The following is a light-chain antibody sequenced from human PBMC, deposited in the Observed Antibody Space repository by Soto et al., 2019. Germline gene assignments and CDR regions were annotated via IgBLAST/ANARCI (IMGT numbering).Light chain of an antibody. V-gene: IGKV3-11*01. CDR2: DAS. CDR3: HQRSNWLT. J-gene: IGKJ4*01. CDR1: QSVTSS. Sequence: EIVLTQSPATLSLSPGDRATLSCRASQSVTSSLAWFQQKPGQAPRLLIYDASNRATGIPARFSGSGSGTDFTLTISSLEPEDFAVYYCHQRSNWLTFGGGTKVDI.